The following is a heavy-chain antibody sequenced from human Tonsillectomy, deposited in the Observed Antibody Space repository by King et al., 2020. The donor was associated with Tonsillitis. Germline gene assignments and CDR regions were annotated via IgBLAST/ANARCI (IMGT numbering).Heavy chain of an antibody. CDR3: ATEASFFGQTTGLDY. V-gene: IGHV3-30*03. D-gene: IGHD3/OR15-3a*01. Sequence: VQLVESGGGVVQPGRSLRLSCAASGFGFSRYGMHWVRQAPGTGLEWMGVISYDGTNQNYADSVKGRFTISRDNSKNTLYLQLNSLRPADTAVYYCATEASFFGQTTGLDYWGQGALVTVSS. J-gene: IGHJ4*02. CDR1: GFGFSRYG. CDR2: ISYDGTNQ.